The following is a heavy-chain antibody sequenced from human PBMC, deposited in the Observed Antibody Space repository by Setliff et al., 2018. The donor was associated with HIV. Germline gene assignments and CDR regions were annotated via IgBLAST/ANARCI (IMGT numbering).Heavy chain of an antibody. V-gene: IGHV4-34*01. CDR3: ARGGYSYGFGRHRAYFQY. J-gene: IGHJ1*01. CDR2: INHSRRT. CDR1: GGSFSGFY. D-gene: IGHD5-18*01. Sequence: SETLSLTCAVYGGSFSGFYWNWIRQAPGKGLEWIGEINHSRRTKYNPSLKSRVTISVDTSKNQFSLKLSSVTAADTAVFYCARGGYSYGFGRHRAYFQYWGQGTQVTVSS.